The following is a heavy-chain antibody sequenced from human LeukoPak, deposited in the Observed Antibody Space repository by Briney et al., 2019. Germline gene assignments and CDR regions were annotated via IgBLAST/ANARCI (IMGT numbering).Heavy chain of an antibody. V-gene: IGHV1-46*01. J-gene: IGHJ4*02. CDR1: GYTFTSYY. CDR3: ASVRSGYGYYFDY. Sequence: ASVKVSCKASGYTFTSYYMHWVRQSPGQGLEWMGIINPSGGSTSYAQKFQGRVTMTRDTSTSTVYMELSSLRSEDTAVYYCASVRSGYGYYFDYWGQGTLVTVSS. CDR2: INPSGGST. D-gene: IGHD3-22*01.